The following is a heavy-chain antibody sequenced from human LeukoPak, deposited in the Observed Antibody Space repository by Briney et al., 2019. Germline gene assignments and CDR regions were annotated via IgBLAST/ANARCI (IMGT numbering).Heavy chain of an antibody. CDR3: ARVYYDYVWGSYHYFDY. D-gene: IGHD3-16*02. CDR1: GGSVSSGSYY. CDR2: IYYSGST. J-gene: IGHJ4*02. Sequence: KSSETLSLTCTVSGGSVSSGSYYWSWIRQPPGKGLEWIGYIYYSGSTNYNPSLKSRVTISVDTSKNQFSLKLSSVTPADTAVYYWARVYYDYVWGSYHYFDYWGQGTLVTVSS. V-gene: IGHV4-61*01.